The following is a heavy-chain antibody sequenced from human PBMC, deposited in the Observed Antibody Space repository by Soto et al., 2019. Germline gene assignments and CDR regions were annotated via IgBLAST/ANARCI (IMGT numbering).Heavy chain of an antibody. CDR2: IYYTGST. Sequence: QVQLQESGPGLVKPSETLSLTCSVSGGSVSSGSYYWSWIRQSPEKGLEWIGYIYYTGSTKYNPPRTSRITTAADTSRNHFSLRLTSVAAADTDVYSCARLEVGVDYWGQGVLVTVSS. CDR1: GGSVSSGSYY. D-gene: IGHD3-3*01. CDR3: ARLEVGVDY. V-gene: IGHV4-61*03. J-gene: IGHJ4*02.